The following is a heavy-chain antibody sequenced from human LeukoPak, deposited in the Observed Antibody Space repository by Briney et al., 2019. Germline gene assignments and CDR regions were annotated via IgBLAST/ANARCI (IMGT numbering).Heavy chain of an antibody. D-gene: IGHD4-17*01. Sequence: GGSLRLSCAASGFTISSYGMSWVRQAPGKGLEWVSSISSSSSYIYYADSVKGRFTISRDNAKNSLYLQMNSLRAEDTAVYYCARDSMTTVTTLYYYYYMDVWGKGTTVTVSS. CDR3: ARDSMTTVTTLYYYYYMDV. J-gene: IGHJ6*03. CDR1: GFTISSYG. V-gene: IGHV3-21*01. CDR2: ISSSSSYI.